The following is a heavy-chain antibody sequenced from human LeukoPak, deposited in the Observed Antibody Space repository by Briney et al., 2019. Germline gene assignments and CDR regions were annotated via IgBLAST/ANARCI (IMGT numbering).Heavy chain of an antibody. Sequence: PSETLSLTCADSGGSFRGYYWSWVRQPPGKGLEWMGEINHSGSTTYNPSIKSRVTIAIDTYKSQFSLKLSSVSAADTAVFYCARGCNTYYDDSSAYHLGYWGRGTIVTVSS. CDR1: GGSFRGYY. J-gene: IGHJ4*02. D-gene: IGHD3-22*01. CDR2: INHSGST. V-gene: IGHV4-34*01. CDR3: ARGCNTYYDDSSAYHLGY.